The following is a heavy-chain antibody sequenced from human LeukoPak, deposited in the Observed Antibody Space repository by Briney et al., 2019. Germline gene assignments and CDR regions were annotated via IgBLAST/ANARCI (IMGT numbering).Heavy chain of an antibody. CDR1: GYTFTNYW. J-gene: IGHJ4*01. Sequence: GESLKISCKASGYTFTNYWIGWGRQMPGKGLEWMGIIYPGDSDTRYSPSFQGQVTISADKSISTAYLQWSSLKAADTAVYYCARHTAFDYWGHGTLVTVSS. D-gene: IGHD5-18*01. CDR2: IYPGDSDT. V-gene: IGHV5-51*01. CDR3: ARHTAFDY.